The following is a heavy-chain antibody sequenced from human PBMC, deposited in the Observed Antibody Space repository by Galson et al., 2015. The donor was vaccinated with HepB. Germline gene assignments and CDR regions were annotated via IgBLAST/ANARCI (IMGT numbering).Heavy chain of an antibody. Sequence: ETLSLTCPVSGGSISSSSYYWGWIRQPPGKGLEWIGSIYYSGSTYYNPSLKSRVTISVDTSKNQFSLKLSSVTAADTAVYYCARLVVTMIVVVIIHPWDAFDIWGQGTMVTVSS. D-gene: IGHD3-22*01. J-gene: IGHJ3*02. CDR2: IYYSGST. V-gene: IGHV4-39*01. CDR3: ARLVVTMIVVVIIHPWDAFDI. CDR1: GGSISSSSYY.